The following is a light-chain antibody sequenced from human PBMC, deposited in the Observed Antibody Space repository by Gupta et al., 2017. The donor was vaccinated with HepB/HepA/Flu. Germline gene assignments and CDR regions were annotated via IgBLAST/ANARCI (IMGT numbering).Light chain of an antibody. J-gene: IGLJ2*01. V-gene: IGLV2-14*01. CDR3: SSYISSSTYVV. CDR2: AVT. CDR1: SSDVGGYNY. Sequence: QSALTQPASVSGSPGQSLTISCTGTSSDVGGYNYVSWYQQHPGKAPKLMTYAVTDRPSGVSSRFSGSKSGNTASLTISGLQAEDEADYYCSSYISSSTYVVFGGGTKVTVL.